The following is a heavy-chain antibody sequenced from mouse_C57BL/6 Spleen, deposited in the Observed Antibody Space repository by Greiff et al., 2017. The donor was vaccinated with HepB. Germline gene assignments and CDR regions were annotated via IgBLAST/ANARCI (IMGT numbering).Heavy chain of an antibody. J-gene: IGHJ3*01. D-gene: IGHD2-3*01. V-gene: IGHV14-4*01. Sequence: EVQLQQSGAELVRPGASVKLSCTASGFNIKDDYMHWVKQRPEQGLEWIGWIDPENGDTEYASKFQGKATITADTSSNTAYLQLSSLTSEDTAVYYCTTMVTPGFAYWGQGTLVTVSA. CDR2: IDPENGDT. CDR3: TTMVTPGFAY. CDR1: GFNIKDDY.